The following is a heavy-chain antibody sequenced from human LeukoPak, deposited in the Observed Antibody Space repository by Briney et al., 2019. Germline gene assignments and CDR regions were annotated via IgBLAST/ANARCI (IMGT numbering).Heavy chain of an antibody. V-gene: IGHV1-69*06. D-gene: IGHD1-26*01. J-gene: IGHJ4*02. CDR3: ATLLLFRHY. Sequence: SVKVSCKASGGTFSSYAISWVRQAPGQGLEWMGGIIPIFGTANYAQKFQGRVTMTEDISTDTAYMELSSLRSEDTAVYYCATLLLFRHYWGQGTLVTVSS. CDR2: IIPIFGTA. CDR1: GGTFSSYA.